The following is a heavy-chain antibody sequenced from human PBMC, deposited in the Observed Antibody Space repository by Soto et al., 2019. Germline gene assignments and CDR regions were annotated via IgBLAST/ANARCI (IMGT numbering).Heavy chain of an antibody. Sequence: GASVKVSCKASGYTFTSYAMHWVRQAPGQRLEWMGWINAGNGNTKYSQKLQGRVTITRDTSASTAYMELSSLRSEDTAVYYCARGGYCSGGSCYSVGYYGMDVWGQGTTVTVSS. D-gene: IGHD2-15*01. J-gene: IGHJ6*02. CDR1: GYTFTSYA. CDR3: ARGGYCSGGSCYSVGYYGMDV. CDR2: INAGNGNT. V-gene: IGHV1-3*01.